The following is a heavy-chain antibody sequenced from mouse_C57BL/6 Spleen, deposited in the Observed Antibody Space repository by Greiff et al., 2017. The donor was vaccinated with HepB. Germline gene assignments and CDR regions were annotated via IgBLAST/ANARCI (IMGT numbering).Heavy chain of an antibody. D-gene: IGHD4-1*01. CDR3: ARWRTGTRYFDV. V-gene: IGHV1-76*01. J-gene: IGHJ1*03. CDR2: IYPGSGNT. CDR1: GYTFTDYY. Sequence: QVQLQQSGAELVRPGASVKLSCKASGYTFTDYYINWVKQRPGQGLEWIARIYPGSGNTYYNEKFKGKATLTAEKSSSTAYMQLSSLTSEDSAVYFCARWRTGTRYFDVWGTGTTVTVSS.